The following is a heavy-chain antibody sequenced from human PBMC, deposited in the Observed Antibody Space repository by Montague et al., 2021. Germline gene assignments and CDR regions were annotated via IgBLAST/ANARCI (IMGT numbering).Heavy chain of an antibody. CDR3: VTETCWRFDN. D-gene: IGHD2-15*01. J-gene: IGHJ4*02. Sequence: SLRLSCAASGFLFSRDFMTWVRQAPGRGLESVASIRPDGSETFYMDSVRGRFSISRDNAQNFLYLQMNSLRVEDTAVYYCVTETCWRFDNWGQGTLVTVSS. CDR2: IRPDGSET. CDR1: GFLFSRDF. V-gene: IGHV3-7*05.